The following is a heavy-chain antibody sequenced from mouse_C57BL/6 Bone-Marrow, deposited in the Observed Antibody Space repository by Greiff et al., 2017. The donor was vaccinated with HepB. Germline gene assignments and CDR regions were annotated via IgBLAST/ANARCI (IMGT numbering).Heavy chain of an antibody. Sequence: QVQLQQSGAELVRPGTSVKVSCKASGYAFTNYLIEWVKQRPGQGLEWIGVINPGSGGTNYNEKFKGKATLTADKYSSTAYMQLSSLTSEDSAVYFCARGNYGYFDYWGQGTTLTVSS. J-gene: IGHJ2*01. CDR2: INPGSGGT. CDR3: ARGNYGYFDY. V-gene: IGHV1-54*01. D-gene: IGHD2-1*01. CDR1: GYAFTNYL.